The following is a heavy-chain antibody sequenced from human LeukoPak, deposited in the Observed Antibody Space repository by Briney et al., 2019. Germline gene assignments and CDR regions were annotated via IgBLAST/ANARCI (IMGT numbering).Heavy chain of an antibody. CDR3: AREGYYGSGSPPSLYFDY. J-gene: IGHJ4*02. Sequence: GGSLRLSCAASGFTFRNYVIHWVRQAPGKGLEWVAVTSSDLNVKSYADSVKGRFPISRDSSRSTLYLQMNSLRPEDTAIYYCAREGYYGSGSPPSLYFDYWGQGTLVTVSS. D-gene: IGHD3-10*01. CDR2: TSSDLNVK. CDR1: GFTFRNYV. V-gene: IGHV3-30-3*01.